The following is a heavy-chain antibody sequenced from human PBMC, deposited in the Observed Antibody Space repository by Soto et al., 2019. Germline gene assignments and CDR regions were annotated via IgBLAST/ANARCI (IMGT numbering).Heavy chain of an antibody. J-gene: IGHJ4*02. CDR1: GFTFSSYG. CDR2: ISYDGSNK. D-gene: IGHD3-22*01. Sequence: GGSLRLSCAASGFTFSSYGMHWVRQAPGKGLEWVAVISYDGSNKYYADSVKGRFTISRDNSKNTLYLQMNSLRAEDTAVYYCAKVYYDSSGLPFDYWGQGNLVTVSS. CDR3: AKVYYDSSGLPFDY. V-gene: IGHV3-30*18.